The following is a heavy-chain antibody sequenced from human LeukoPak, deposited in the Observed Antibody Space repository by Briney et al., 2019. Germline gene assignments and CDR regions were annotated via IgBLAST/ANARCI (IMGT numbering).Heavy chain of an antibody. V-gene: IGHV1-3*01. D-gene: IGHD2-2*01. CDR2: INAGNGNT. CDR3: ATKDCSSTSCYYSSMDV. J-gene: IGHJ6*02. Sequence: ASVKVSCKASGYTFTSYAMHWVRQAPGQRLEWMGWINAGNGNTKYSQKFQGRVTITRDTSASTAYMEPSSLRSEDTAVYYCATKDCSSTSCYYSSMDVWGQGTTVTVSS. CDR1: GYTFTSYA.